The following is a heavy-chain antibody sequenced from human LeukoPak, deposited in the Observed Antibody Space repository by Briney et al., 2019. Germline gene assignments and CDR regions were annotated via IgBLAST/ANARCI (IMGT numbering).Heavy chain of an antibody. Sequence: ASVKVSCKASGYTFTSYGISWVRQAPGQGLEWMGWTSAYNGNTNYAQKLQGRVTMTTDTSTSTAYMELRSLRSDDTAVYYCARDRRITMVRGVQGNWFDPWGQGTLVTVSS. V-gene: IGHV1-18*01. CDR3: ARDRRITMVRGVQGNWFDP. CDR2: TSAYNGNT. D-gene: IGHD3-10*01. J-gene: IGHJ5*02. CDR1: GYTFTSYG.